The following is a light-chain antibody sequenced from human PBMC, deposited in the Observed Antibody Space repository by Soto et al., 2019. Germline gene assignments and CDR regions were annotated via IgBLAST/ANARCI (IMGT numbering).Light chain of an antibody. CDR2: AAS. CDR3: QRSYSTPYT. V-gene: IGKV1-39*01. CDR1: QSISSY. J-gene: IGKJ2*01. Sequence: DSPMTQSPSSLSASVGDRVTITCRASQSISSYLNWYQQKPGKAPKLLIYAASSLQSGVTSRFSGSGSGTEFTLNISSLQPEDFATYYCQRSYSTPYTFGQGIKLEIK.